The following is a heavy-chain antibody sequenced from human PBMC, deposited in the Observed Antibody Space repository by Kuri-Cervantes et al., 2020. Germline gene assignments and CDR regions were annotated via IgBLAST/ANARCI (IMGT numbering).Heavy chain of an antibody. CDR1: GGSISSGDYY. J-gene: IGHJ6*03. D-gene: IGHD3-22*01. CDR3: ARDDDTDHYYYYMDV. CDR2: IYHSGST. Sequence: SETLSLTCTVSGGSISSGDYYWGWIRQPPGKGLEWIGSIYHSGSTYYNPTLKSRVTISVDTSKNQFSLKLSSVTAADTAVYYCARDDDTDHYYYYMDVWGKGTTVTVSS. V-gene: IGHV4-39*07.